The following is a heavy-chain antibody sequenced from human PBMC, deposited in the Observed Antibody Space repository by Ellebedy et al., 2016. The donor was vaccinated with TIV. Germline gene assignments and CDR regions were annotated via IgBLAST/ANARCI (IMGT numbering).Heavy chain of an antibody. Sequence: PGGSLRLSCAASGFTFSSYDMHWVRQAPGKGLEWVAVIPYDGSNRDYTDSVKGRFTISRDNSKNTLYLQMNSLRAEDTAVYYCAKASRSSRKGTLLYYWGQGTLVTVSS. CDR2: IPYDGSNR. V-gene: IGHV3-30*18. CDR1: GFTFSSYD. J-gene: IGHJ4*02. CDR3: AKASRSSRKGTLLYY. D-gene: IGHD6-6*01.